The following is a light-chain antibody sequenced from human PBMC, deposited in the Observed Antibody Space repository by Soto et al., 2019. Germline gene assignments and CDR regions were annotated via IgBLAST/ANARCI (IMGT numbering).Light chain of an antibody. CDR2: AAS. V-gene: IGKV3-11*01. J-gene: IGKJ5*01. CDR3: QQRSNWPQIT. Sequence: EIVLTQSPATLSLSPGERATLSCRASQSVSSYLAWYQQKPGQAPRLLIYAASNRATDIPARFSGSGSGTDFTLTISILEPEDFAVYYCQQRSNWPQITFGQGTRLEIK. CDR1: QSVSSY.